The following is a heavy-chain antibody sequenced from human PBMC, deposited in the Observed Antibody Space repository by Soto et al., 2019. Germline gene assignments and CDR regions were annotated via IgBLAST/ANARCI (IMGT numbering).Heavy chain of an antibody. CDR1: GGSINSGDYY. V-gene: IGHV4-31*03. CDR3: AKVRGQAVEI. CDR2: IFYTGTT. D-gene: IGHD3-10*01. J-gene: IGHJ3*02. Sequence: QVQLQESGPGLVKPSQTLSLNCSVSGGSINSGDYYWSWIRQHAGQGLEWIGYIFYTGTTFYNPSLKSRVTISIDASKNQFSLEMSSVSAADPAVYYCAKVRGQAVEIRGQGTMVTVSS.